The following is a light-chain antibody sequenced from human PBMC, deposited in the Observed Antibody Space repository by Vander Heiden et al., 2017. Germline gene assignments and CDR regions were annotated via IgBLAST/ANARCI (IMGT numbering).Light chain of an antibody. CDR1: QSISSY. CDR2: AAS. Sequence: DIQMTQSTSSLSASVGDGVTITCRASQSISSYLNWYQQKPVKAPKLLIYAASSLQSGVPSRCSGGGSGTDFTHTISSLQPEDFATYYGQQSYSTLTFGPGTKVDIK. CDR3: QQSYSTLT. J-gene: IGKJ3*01. V-gene: IGKV1-39*01.